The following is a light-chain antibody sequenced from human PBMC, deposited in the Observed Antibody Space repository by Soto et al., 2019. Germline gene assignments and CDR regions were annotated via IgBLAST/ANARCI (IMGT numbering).Light chain of an antibody. CDR3: ETWDSNTYV. J-gene: IGLJ1*01. CDR2: LEGSGSY. V-gene: IGLV4-60*02. CDR1: RGHSSYI. Sequence: QLVLTQSSSASASLGSSVSLTCTLSRGHSSYIIAWHQQQPGKAPRYLMKLEGSGSYNKGSGVPDRFSGSSSGADRYLTISNLQFEDEADYYCETWDSNTYVLGTGTKVTVL.